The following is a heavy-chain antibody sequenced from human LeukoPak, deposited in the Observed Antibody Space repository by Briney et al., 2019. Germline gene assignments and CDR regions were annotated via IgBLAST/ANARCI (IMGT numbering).Heavy chain of an antibody. V-gene: IGHV3-30*15. CDR3: ARDLVSGSYGGWFDP. D-gene: IGHD1-26*01. Sequence: GGSLRLSCAASGFTFSNYWMSWVRQAPGKGLEWVAVISYDGTKRYYQDSVKGRFPISRDNSKNTLYLQVSSLRPEDTAVYYCARDLVSGSYGGWFDPRGQGTLVTVSS. J-gene: IGHJ5*02. CDR1: GFTFSNYW. CDR2: ISYDGTKR.